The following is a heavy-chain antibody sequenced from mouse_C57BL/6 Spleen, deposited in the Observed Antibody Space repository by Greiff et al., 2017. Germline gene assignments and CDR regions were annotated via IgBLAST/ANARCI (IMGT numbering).Heavy chain of an antibody. D-gene: IGHD2-2*01. CDR2: IDPSDSYT. V-gene: IGHV1-69*01. J-gene: IGHJ2*01. CDR3: ARGMVTTDFDY. CDR1: GYTFTSYW. Sequence: QVQLQQPGAELVMPGASVKLSCKASGYTFTSYWMHWVKQRPGQGLEWIGEIDPSDSYTNYNQKFKGKSTLTVDKSSSTAYMQLSSLTSEDSAVXYCARGMVTTDFDYWGQGTTLTVSS.